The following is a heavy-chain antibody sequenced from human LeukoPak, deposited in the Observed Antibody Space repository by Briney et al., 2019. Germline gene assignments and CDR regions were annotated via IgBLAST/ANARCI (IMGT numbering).Heavy chain of an antibody. CDR1: GGSMSGYF. Sequence: TSETLSLTCTVSGGSMSGYFWSWIRQPPGKGLEWIGYIYYSGSTNYNPSLKSRVTISVDTSKNQFSLKLSSVTAADTAVYYCARSITSSWYGDFQHWGQGTLVTVSS. J-gene: IGHJ1*01. CDR2: IYYSGST. D-gene: IGHD6-13*01. V-gene: IGHV4-59*01. CDR3: ARSITSSWYGDFQH.